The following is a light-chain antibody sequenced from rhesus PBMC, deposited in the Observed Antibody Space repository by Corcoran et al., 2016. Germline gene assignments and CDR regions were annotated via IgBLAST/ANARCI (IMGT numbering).Light chain of an antibody. V-gene: IGKV3-35*01. CDR2: HAS. Sequence: EIVLTQSPATLSLSPGERVTLSCRASQSVSSNLAWYEQKPGQVPRLLIYHASNRATGIPDRFRCSGSGTDFTLTISSLEPEDVGVYYCQQYNNWLTFGGGTKVELK. CDR3: QQYNNWLT. J-gene: IGKJ4*01. CDR1: QSVSSN.